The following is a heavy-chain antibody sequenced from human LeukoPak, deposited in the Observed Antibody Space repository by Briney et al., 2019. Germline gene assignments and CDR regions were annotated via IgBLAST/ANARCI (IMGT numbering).Heavy chain of an antibody. CDR3: ARAPGAGTYLDY. V-gene: IGHV1-2*02. Sequence: GASVKVSCKASGGTFSSYAISWVRQAPGQGLEWMGWISPNSGETNSAQKFQGRVTMIRDTSISTAYMELSSLTSDDTAVYYCARAPGAGTYLDYWGQGTLVTVSS. D-gene: IGHD1-26*01. CDR1: GGTFSSYA. J-gene: IGHJ4*02. CDR2: ISPNSGET.